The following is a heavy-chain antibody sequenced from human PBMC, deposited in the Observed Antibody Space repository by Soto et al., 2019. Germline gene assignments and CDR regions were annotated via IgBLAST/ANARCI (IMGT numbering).Heavy chain of an antibody. J-gene: IGHJ6*02. CDR2: IRSKANSYAT. CDR3: TRVVPAAIGMDV. V-gene: IGHV3-73*01. D-gene: IGHD2-2*01. Sequence: GGSLRLSCAASGFTFSSSAMHWVRQASGKGLEWVGRIRSKANSYATAYAASVKGRFTISRDDSKNTAYLQMNSLKTEDTAVYYWTRVVPAAIGMDVWGQGTTVTVSS. CDR1: GFTFSSSA.